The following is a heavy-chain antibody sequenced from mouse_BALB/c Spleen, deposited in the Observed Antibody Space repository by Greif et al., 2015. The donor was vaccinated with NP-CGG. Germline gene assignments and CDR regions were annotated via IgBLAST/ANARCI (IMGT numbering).Heavy chain of an antibody. CDR3: ARSYYGNWYFDV. CDR1: GYTFTSYW. Sequence: QVQLQQSGAELVKPGAPVKLSCKASGYTFTSYWMNWVKQRPGRGLEWIGRIDPSDSETHYNQKFKDKATLTVDKSSSTAYIQLSSLTSEDSAVYYCARSYYGNWYFDVWGAGTTVTVSS. CDR2: IDPSDSET. V-gene: IGHV1-69*02. D-gene: IGHD2-10*01. J-gene: IGHJ1*01.